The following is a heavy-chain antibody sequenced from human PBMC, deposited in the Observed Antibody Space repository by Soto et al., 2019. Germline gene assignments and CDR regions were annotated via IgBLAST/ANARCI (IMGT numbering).Heavy chain of an antibody. CDR3: ARGSYNYYDSRGAFDI. D-gene: IGHD3-22*01. CDR2: IYYSGST. J-gene: IGHJ3*02. Sequence: LSLTCTVSGGPISSYYWSWIRQPPGKGLEWIGYIYYSGSTNYNPSLKSRVTISVDTSKNQFSLKLSSVTAADTAVYYCARGSYNYYDSRGAFDIWGQGTMVTVSS. CDR1: GGPISSYY. V-gene: IGHV4-59*01.